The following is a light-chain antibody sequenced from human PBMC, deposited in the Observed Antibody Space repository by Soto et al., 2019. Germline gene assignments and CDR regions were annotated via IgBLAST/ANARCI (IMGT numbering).Light chain of an antibody. Sequence: QSALTQPASVSGSPGQSITISCTGTSSDVGSYALVSWYQHHPGKAPKLMIYEGSNRPSGVSTRFSASKSGNTASLTISGLQAEDEADYYFSSYAGAVVFGGGTKLTVL. CDR3: SSYAGAVV. V-gene: IGLV2-23*01. J-gene: IGLJ2*01. CDR2: EGS. CDR1: SSDVGSYAL.